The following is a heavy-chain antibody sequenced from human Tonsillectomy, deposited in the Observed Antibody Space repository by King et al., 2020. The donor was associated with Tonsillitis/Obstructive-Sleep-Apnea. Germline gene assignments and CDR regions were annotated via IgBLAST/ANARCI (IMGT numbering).Heavy chain of an antibody. D-gene: IGHD7-27*01. CDR3: TRDGGWETGDYYDGMDV. V-gene: IGHV3-49*04. CDR1: GFTFGDYA. CDR2: IRSKGYDGTT. Sequence: VQLVESGGGLVQPGRSLRLSCTASGFTFGDYAMSWVRQAPGKGLEWVGFIRSKGYDGTTEYAASVKGRFTISRDDSKSIAYLQMNSLKTEDTAVYYCTRDGGWETGDYYDGMDVWGQGTTVTVSS. J-gene: IGHJ6*02.